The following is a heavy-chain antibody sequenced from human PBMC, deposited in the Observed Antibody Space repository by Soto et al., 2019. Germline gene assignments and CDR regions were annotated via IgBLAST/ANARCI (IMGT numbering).Heavy chain of an antibody. CDR3: ASTLCTTIFGVPDMDV. CDR2: ISSSSSYI. Sequence: GGSLRLSCAASGFTFSSYSMNWVRQAPRKGLEWVSSISSSSSYIYYADSVKGRFTISRDNAKNSLYLQMNSLRAEDTAVYYSASTLCTTIFGVPDMDVWGKGTTVTVSS. J-gene: IGHJ6*03. CDR1: GFTFSSYS. V-gene: IGHV3-21*01. D-gene: IGHD3-3*01.